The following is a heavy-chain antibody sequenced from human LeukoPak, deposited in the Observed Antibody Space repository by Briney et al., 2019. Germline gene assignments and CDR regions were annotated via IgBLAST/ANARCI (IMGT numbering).Heavy chain of an antibody. Sequence: ASVKVSCKASGYTFTSYGISWVRQAPGQGLEWMGWISAYNGNTNYAQKLQGRVTMTTDTSTSTAYMELRSLRSDDTAVYYCARGCGNWLLPTLYGMDVWGQGTTVTVSS. D-gene: IGHD3-22*01. CDR2: ISAYNGNT. V-gene: IGHV1-18*01. CDR1: GYTFTSYG. CDR3: ARGCGNWLLPTLYGMDV. J-gene: IGHJ6*02.